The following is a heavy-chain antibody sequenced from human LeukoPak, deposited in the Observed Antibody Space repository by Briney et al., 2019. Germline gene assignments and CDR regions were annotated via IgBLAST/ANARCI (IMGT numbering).Heavy chain of an antibody. D-gene: IGHD3-22*01. CDR2: ISGSGGST. Sequence: AGGSLRLSCAASGFTFSSYAMSWVRQASGKGLEWVSAISGSGGSTYYADSVKGRFTISRDNSKNTLYLQMNSLRAEDTAVYYCAKDLSLLEWLLPVDAFDIWGQGTMVTVSS. J-gene: IGHJ3*02. V-gene: IGHV3-23*01. CDR3: AKDLSLLEWLLPVDAFDI. CDR1: GFTFSSYA.